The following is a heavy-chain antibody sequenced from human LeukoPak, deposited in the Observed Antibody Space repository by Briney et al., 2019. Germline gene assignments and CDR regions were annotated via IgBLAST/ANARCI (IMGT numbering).Heavy chain of an antibody. V-gene: IGHV4-59*08. D-gene: IGHD1-26*01. CDR3: ARHPGRGPGCLFGVDV. Sequence: PSETLSLTCTVSGGSISGDYWSWIRQPPGTGLEWLGYIYYSGSTNYNSSLKSRVTISVDTSKNQISLNLNSVTAADTAVYYCARHPGRGPGCLFGVDVWGQGITVAVSS. CDR1: GGSISGDY. CDR2: IYYSGST. J-gene: IGHJ6*02.